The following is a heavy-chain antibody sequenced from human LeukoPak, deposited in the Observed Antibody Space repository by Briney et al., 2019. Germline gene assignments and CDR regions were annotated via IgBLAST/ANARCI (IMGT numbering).Heavy chain of an antibody. V-gene: IGHV3-30*18. CDR1: GFTFSSYG. Sequence: PGTSLRLSCAASGFTFSSYGMHWVRQAPGKGLEWVALISYVGSNKYYADSVKGRFTISRDNSKNTLYLQMTSLRTEDTAVYYCAKWSEGYGDYDDYWGQGTLVTVSS. D-gene: IGHD4-17*01. CDR2: ISYVGSNK. CDR3: AKWSEGYGDYDDY. J-gene: IGHJ4*02.